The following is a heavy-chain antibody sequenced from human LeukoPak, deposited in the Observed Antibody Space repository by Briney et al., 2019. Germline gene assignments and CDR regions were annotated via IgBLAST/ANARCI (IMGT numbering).Heavy chain of an antibody. Sequence: PGGSLRLSCAASGFTFSDYYMSWIRQAPGKGLEWVAYIRRSGNPIYYADSVKGRFTISRDNAKNSLYLQMNSLRDEDTAVYYCVRDPDALDYWGPGTPVTVSS. CDR2: IRRSGNPI. V-gene: IGHV3-11*04. CDR3: VRDPDALDY. CDR1: GFTFSDYY. J-gene: IGHJ4*02.